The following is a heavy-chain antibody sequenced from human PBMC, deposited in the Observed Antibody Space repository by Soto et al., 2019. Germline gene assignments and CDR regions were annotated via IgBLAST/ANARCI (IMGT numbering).Heavy chain of an antibody. CDR2: ISWNSGNI. V-gene: IGHV3-9*01. Sequence: GGSLRLSCAASGFTFDDYAMHWVRQAPGMGLEWVSGISWNSGNIDYADSVKGRFTISRDNAKNSLYLQMNSLRTEGTALYYCARGLNKAALSFEYWGQGTLVTVSS. CDR3: ARGLNKAALSFEY. J-gene: IGHJ4*01. CDR1: GFTFDDYA. D-gene: IGHD6-25*01.